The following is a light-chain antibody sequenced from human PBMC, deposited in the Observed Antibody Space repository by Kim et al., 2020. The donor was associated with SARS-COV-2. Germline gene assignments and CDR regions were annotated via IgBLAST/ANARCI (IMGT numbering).Light chain of an antibody. V-gene: IGLV2-11*01. CDR3: CSYAGSYTYV. CDR2: DVS. J-gene: IGLJ1*01. Sequence: QSFTISCTGTSSYVVCYNYVSWYQQHPGKAPKLMIYDVSKRPSGVPDRFSGSKSGNTASLTISGLQAEDEADYYCCSYAGSYTYVFGTGTKVTVL. CDR1: SSYVVCYNY.